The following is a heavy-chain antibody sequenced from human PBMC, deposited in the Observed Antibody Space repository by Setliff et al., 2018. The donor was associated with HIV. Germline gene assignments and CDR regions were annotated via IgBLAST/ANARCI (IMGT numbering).Heavy chain of an antibody. J-gene: IGHJ6*02. CDR2: IYHSEYT. D-gene: IGHD2-2*01. V-gene: IGHV4-4*02. Sequence: SETLSLTCAVSGGSISSDNWWTWVRQPPGKGPEWIGEIYHSEYTNYNASLKSRVSMSVDKSKNQFSLKLTSVTAADTAVYYCARGHCSGTNCYGVDYYGMDVWGQGTTVTVSS. CDR3: ARGHCSGTNCYGVDYYGMDV. CDR1: GGSISSDNW.